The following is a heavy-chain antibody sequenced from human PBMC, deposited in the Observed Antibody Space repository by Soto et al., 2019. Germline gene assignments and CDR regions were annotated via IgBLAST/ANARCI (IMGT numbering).Heavy chain of an antibody. V-gene: IGHV3-21*01. D-gene: IGHD4-17*01. CDR3: ARDAKTFLTGDYALSYYGMDV. CDR2: ISSSSIYI. Sequence: EVQLVESGGGLVKPGGSLRLSCAASGFTFSSYSMTWVRQAPGKGLEWVSSISSSSIYIYYADSVKGRFTISRDNAKNSLYLQMNSLRAEDTAVYYCARDAKTFLTGDYALSYYGMDVWGQGTTVTVSS. CDR1: GFTFSSYS. J-gene: IGHJ6*02.